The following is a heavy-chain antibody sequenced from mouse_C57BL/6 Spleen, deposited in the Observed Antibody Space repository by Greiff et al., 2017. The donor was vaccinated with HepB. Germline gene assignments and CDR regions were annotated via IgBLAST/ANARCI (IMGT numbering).Heavy chain of an antibody. D-gene: IGHD2-2*01. CDR1: GFNIKDDY. J-gene: IGHJ2*01. CDR2: IDPENGDT. V-gene: IGHV14-4*01. Sequence: EVKLVESGAELVRPGASVKLSCTASGFNIKDDYMHWVKQRPEQGLEWIGWIDPENGDTEYASKFQGKATITADTSSNTAYLQLSSLTSEDTAVYYCTGGYDVGDYWGQGTTLTVSS. CDR3: TGGYDVGDY.